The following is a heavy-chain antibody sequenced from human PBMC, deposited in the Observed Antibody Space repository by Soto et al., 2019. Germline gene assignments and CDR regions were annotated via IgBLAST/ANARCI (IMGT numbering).Heavy chain of an antibody. CDR2: VTGDGGRT. Sequence: PGGSLRLSCEASGFTFTTYAMSWVRQVPGKGLEWVSSVTGDGGRTDYADSVKGRFAISRDNSRNTLYLQMNSLRAEDTAVYYCARKLELYYYGMDVWGQGNTVTVSS. V-gene: IGHV3-23*01. CDR1: GFTFTTYA. CDR3: ARKLELYYYGMDV. J-gene: IGHJ6*02. D-gene: IGHD1-7*01.